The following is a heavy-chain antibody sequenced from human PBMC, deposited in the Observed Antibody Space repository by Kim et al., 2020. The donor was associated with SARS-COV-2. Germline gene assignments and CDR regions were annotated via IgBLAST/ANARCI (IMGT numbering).Heavy chain of an antibody. V-gene: IGHV3-30*18. Sequence: GGSLRLSCAASGFTFSSYGIHWVRQAPGKGLEWVAVISYDGSNKYYADSVKGRFTISRDNSKNTLYLQMNSLRAEDTAVYYCAKSYYGSGKGTVDYWGQGTLVTVSS. D-gene: IGHD3-10*01. CDR2: ISYDGSNK. J-gene: IGHJ4*02. CDR3: AKSYYGSGKGTVDY. CDR1: GFTFSSYG.